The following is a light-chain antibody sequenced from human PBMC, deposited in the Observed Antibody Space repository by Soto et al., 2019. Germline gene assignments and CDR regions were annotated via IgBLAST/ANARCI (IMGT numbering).Light chain of an antibody. CDR1: QSVTTN. J-gene: IGKJ4*01. CDR3: QEYDRWPVT. Sequence: VMKQSPATLSLSQGESVTFSCRASQSVTTNLAWYQHKTGQSPRLLISDASTGASGIPHRLSGSGSGTEFTLTIDSLQSADFAVYYCQEYDRWPVTFGGGTKVDI. V-gene: IGKV3-15*01. CDR2: DAS.